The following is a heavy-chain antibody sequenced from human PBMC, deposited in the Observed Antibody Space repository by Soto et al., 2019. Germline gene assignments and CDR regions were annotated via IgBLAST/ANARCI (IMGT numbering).Heavy chain of an antibody. J-gene: IGHJ4*02. Sequence: SETLSLTCTVSGGSISSSSYYWGWIRQPPGKGLEWIGSIYYSGSTYYNPSLKSRVTISVDTSKNQFSLKLSSVTAADTAVYYCANVPMVRGVIQYFDYWGQGTLVTVSS. CDR2: IYYSGST. D-gene: IGHD3-10*01. CDR1: GGSISSSSYY. V-gene: IGHV4-39*01. CDR3: ANVPMVRGVIQYFDY.